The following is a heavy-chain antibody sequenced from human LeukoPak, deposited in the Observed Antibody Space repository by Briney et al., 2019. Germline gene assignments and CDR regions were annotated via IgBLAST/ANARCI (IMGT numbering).Heavy chain of an antibody. D-gene: IGHD2-15*01. CDR3: ATGSYCSGGSCYLSAFDY. V-gene: IGHV6-1*01. Sequence: SQTLSLTCAISGDSVSSNSAAWNWIRQSPSRGLEWLGRTYYRSKWYNDYAVSVKSRITISPDTSKNQFSLQLNSVTPEDTAVYYCATGSYCSGGSCYLSAFDYWGQGTLVTVSS. CDR1: GDSVSSNSAA. J-gene: IGHJ4*02. CDR2: TYYRSKWYN.